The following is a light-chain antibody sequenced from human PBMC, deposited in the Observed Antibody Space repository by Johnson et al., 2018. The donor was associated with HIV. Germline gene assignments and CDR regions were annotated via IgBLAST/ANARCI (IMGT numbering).Light chain of an antibody. CDR3: GTWDSSLRVGF. CDR1: SSNIGNNY. V-gene: IGLV1-51*01. J-gene: IGLJ1*01. Sequence: QSVLTQPPSVSAAPGQKVTISCSGSSSNIGNNYVSWYQQLPGTAPKLLIYHNNKRPSGIPDRFSGSKSGTSATLGITGLQTGDEADYYCGTWDSSLRVGFFGTGTKVTVL. CDR2: HNN.